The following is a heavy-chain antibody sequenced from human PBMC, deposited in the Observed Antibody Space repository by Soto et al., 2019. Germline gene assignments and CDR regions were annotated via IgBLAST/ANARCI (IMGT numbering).Heavy chain of an antibody. CDR2: ISGSGGST. V-gene: IGHV3-23*01. J-gene: IGHJ6*02. D-gene: IGHD3-10*01. Sequence: GGSLRLSCAASGFTFSSYAMSWVRQAPGKGLEWVSAISGSGGSTYYADSVKGRFTISRDNSENTLYPQMNSLRAEDTAVYYCAKAMVRGALRDYGMDVWGQGTTVTVS. CDR3: AKAMVRGALRDYGMDV. CDR1: GFTFSSYA.